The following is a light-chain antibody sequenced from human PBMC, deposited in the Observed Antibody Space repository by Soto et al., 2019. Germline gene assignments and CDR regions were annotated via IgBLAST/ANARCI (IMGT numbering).Light chain of an antibody. CDR1: QSISSY. V-gene: IGKV1-39*01. Sequence: DIQMTQPPSSLSAPVGDRATITCRASQSISSYLNWYQQKPGKAPKLLIYAASTLQSRVPSRFSGSGPGTDFTLTISSLQPEDFANYYSQQSYSSPWTFGQGTKVEIK. CDR2: AAS. CDR3: QQSYSSPWT. J-gene: IGKJ1*01.